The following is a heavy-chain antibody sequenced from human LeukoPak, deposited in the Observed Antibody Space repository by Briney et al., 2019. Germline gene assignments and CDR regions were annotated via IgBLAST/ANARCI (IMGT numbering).Heavy chain of an antibody. CDR1: GFTFSSYS. J-gene: IGHJ4*02. CDR2: ISSSSSSI. V-gene: IGHV3-21*01. Sequence: SGGSLRLSCAASGFTFSSYSMNWVRQAPGKGLEWVSSISSSSSSIYYADSVKGRFTISRDNAKNSLYPQMNSLRAEDTAVYYCARGPLPDYWGQGTLVTASS. CDR3: ARGPLPDY.